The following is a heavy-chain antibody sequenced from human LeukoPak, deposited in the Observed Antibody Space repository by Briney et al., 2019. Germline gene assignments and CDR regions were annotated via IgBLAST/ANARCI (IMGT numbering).Heavy chain of an antibody. J-gene: IGHJ4*02. V-gene: IGHV3-7*05. CDR1: GFTFSNYW. Sequence: AGGSLRLSCAASGFTFSNYWMNWVRQAPGKGLEWVANIKEDGSEKNYVDSVKGRFTISRDNAKNSLYLQMGSLRAEDTAVYYCARDPLIAVAGIYFDYWGQGTLVTVSS. D-gene: IGHD6-19*01. CDR2: IKEDGSEK. CDR3: ARDPLIAVAGIYFDY.